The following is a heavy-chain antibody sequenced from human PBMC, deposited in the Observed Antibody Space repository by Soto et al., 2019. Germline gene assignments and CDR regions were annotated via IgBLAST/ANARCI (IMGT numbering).Heavy chain of an antibody. V-gene: IGHV3-23*01. CDR3: AKRSSSSTFDY. CDR1: GFTFSSYA. Sequence: GGSLRLSCAASGFTFSSYAMTWVRQAPGKGLEWVSVISGSDDSTYYADSVKGRFTISRDNSKNTLYLQMNSLRAEDTAVYYCAKRSSSSTFDYWGQGTLVTVSS. CDR2: ISGSDDST. J-gene: IGHJ4*02. D-gene: IGHD6-6*01.